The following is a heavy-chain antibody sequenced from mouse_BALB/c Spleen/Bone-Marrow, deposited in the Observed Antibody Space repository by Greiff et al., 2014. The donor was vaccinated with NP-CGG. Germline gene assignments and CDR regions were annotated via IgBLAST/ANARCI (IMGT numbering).Heavy chain of an antibody. CDR3: VRGNYGNYVDYFDF. D-gene: IGHD2-1*01. CDR2: INSNGGST. V-gene: IGHV5-6-3*01. J-gene: IGHJ2*01. CDR1: GFTFSSYG. Sequence: EVMLVESGGGLVQPGGSLKLSCAASGFTFSSYGMSWVRQTPDKRLELVATINSNGGSTYYPDSVKGRFTISRDTAKSTLYLQMSSLKSEETAMYYCVRGNYGNYVDYFDFWGQGTTLTVSS.